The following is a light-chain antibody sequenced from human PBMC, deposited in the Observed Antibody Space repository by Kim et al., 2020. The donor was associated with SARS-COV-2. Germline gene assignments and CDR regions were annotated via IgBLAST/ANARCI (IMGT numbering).Light chain of an antibody. J-gene: IGLJ2*01. CDR3: SSYTSSNTVV. CDR1: SSDVGGYNY. V-gene: IGLV2-14*03. CDR2: DVS. Sequence: QSALTQPASVSGSPGQSITISCTGTSSDVGGYNYVSWYQQHPGKAPKLKIYDVSKRPSGVSNRFSGSKSGNTASLTISGLQAEDEADYYCSSYTSSNTVVFGGGTKVTVL.